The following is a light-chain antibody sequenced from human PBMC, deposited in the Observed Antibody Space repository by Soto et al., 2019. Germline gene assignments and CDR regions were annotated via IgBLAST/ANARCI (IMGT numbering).Light chain of an antibody. CDR3: QQYASSPRT. Sequence: EIVLTQSPGTLSLSPGERATLSCRATQTISRSYLAWYQQKPGQAPRVLIYSASSRATGIPDRFSGSGSGIDFTLTISRLEPEDFAVYYCQQYASSPRTFGGGTKVDIK. CDR1: QTISRSY. V-gene: IGKV3-20*01. J-gene: IGKJ4*01. CDR2: SAS.